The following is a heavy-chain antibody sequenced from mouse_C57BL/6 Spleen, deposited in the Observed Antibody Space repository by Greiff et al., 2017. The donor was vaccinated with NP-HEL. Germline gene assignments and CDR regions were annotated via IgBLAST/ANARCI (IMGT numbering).Heavy chain of an antibody. CDR2: INHGSGGT. CDR3: ARGPFDY. CDR1: GYAFTNYL. Sequence: QVQLQQSGAELVRPGTSVKVSCKASGYAFTNYLIEWVKQRPGQGLEWIGVINHGSGGTNYIEKFKGKATLTADKSSSTDYMQLSSLTSEDSAVYFCARGPFDYWGQGTTLTVSS. J-gene: IGHJ2*01. V-gene: IGHV1-54*01.